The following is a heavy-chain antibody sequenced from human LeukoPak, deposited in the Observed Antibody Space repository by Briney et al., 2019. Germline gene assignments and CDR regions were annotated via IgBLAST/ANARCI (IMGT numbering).Heavy chain of an antibody. CDR1: SGFFSGYY. D-gene: IGHD5-12*01. V-gene: IGHV4-34*01. CDR3: ARGPRGDDRHYYYGMDV. CDR2: INHSGST. Sequence: PSETLSLTCVVHSGFFSGYYWSWVRQPPGKGLEWIGEINHSGSTNYSPSLNSRVTISIDTSKNQFSLTVNSVTAADTAVYYCARGPRGDDRHYYYGMDVWGKGTTVTVSS. J-gene: IGHJ6*04.